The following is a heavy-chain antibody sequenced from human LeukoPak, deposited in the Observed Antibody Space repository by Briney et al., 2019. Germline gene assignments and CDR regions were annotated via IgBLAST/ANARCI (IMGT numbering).Heavy chain of an antibody. D-gene: IGHD1-1*01. CDR2: VYYSGST. V-gene: IGHV4-59*01. Sequence: SETLSLTCTVSGGSISSYYWSWIRQPPGKGLEWIGYVYYSGSTNYNPSLKSRVTISVDTSKNQFSLKLSSVTAADTAVYHCARDSRTTTALDIWGQGTMVTVSS. J-gene: IGHJ3*02. CDR3: ARDSRTTTALDI. CDR1: GGSISSYY.